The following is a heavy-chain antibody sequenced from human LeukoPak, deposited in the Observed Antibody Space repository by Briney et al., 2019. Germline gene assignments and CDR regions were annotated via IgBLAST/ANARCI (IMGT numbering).Heavy chain of an antibody. V-gene: IGHV3-30-3*01. J-gene: IGHJ4*02. CDR2: ISYDGSNK. CDR1: GFTFSSYA. CDR3: AKVGSVVIPATAGGHY. Sequence: GGSLRLSCAASGFTFSSYAMHWVRQAPGKGLEWVAVISYDGSNKYYADSVKGRFTISRDNSKNTLYLQMNSLRAEDTAVYYCAKVGSVVIPATAGGHYWGQGTLVTVSS. D-gene: IGHD2-2*01.